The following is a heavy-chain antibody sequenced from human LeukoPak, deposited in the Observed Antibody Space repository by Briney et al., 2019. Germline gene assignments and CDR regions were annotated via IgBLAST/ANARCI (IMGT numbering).Heavy chain of an antibody. CDR1: GFTFSSYG. D-gene: IGHD2-15*01. Sequence: GGTLRLSCAASGFTFSSYGMSWVRQAPGKGLEWVSSISNSGGSTYHADSVKGRFTISRDNSKNTLYLQLNSLRADDTAVYYCARGAFIASKEDFFDYWGQGALVTVSS. J-gene: IGHJ4*02. CDR3: ARGAFIASKEDFFDY. CDR2: ISNSGGST. V-gene: IGHV3-23*01.